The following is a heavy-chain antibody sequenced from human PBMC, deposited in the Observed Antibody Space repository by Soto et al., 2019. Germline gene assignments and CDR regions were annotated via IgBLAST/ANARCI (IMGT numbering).Heavy chain of an antibody. Sequence: SGPTLVNPTQTLTLTGTFSGFSLSTSGVGVGWIRQPQGKALEWLALIYWDDDKRYSPSLRSRLTINKDTSKNQVVLTMTNMDPVDTATYYCIQSRCGGDCLQSYASHYYYGMDVWGQGTTVTVSS. J-gene: IGHJ6*02. D-gene: IGHD2-21*02. CDR3: IQSRCGGDCLQSYASHYYYGMDV. CDR2: IYWDDDK. V-gene: IGHV2-5*02. CDR1: GFSLSTSGVG.